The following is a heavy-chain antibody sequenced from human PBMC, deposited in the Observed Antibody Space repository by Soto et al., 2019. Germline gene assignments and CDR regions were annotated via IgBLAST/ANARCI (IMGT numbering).Heavy chain of an antibody. CDR1: GGFVSSGTYY. CDR2: MSHSGGT. J-gene: IGHJ3*02. D-gene: IGHD1-1*01. V-gene: IGHV4-34*01. Sequence: QVQLQQWGAGLLKPSETLSLTCAVYGGFVSSGTYYWSWIRQPPGKGLEWIGEMSHSGGTHFNPSLKSRVTISVDTSMNQFSLKGSSVTAAETALYYCARVERGTATTVVDAFDIWGPGTMVTVSS. CDR3: ARVERGTATTVVDAFDI.